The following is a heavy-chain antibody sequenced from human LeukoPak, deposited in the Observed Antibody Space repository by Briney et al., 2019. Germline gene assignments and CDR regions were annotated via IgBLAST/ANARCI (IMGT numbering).Heavy chain of an antibody. V-gene: IGHV3-23*01. CDR1: GFTFKNYA. Sequence: GGSLRLSCEASGFTFKNYAMAWVRQASGKGLEWVSGLSGSGAATFYADSVKGRFTISRDNSNNTLYLRLNSLRAEGTAIYFCAKDRWYDGESGYFDHWGRGTLVTVSS. CDR2: LSGSGAAT. D-gene: IGHD3-10*01. J-gene: IGHJ4*02. CDR3: AKDRWYDGESGYFDH.